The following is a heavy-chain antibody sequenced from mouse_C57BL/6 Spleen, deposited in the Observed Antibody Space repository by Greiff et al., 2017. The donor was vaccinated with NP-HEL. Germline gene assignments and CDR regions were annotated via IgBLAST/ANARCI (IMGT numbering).Heavy chain of an antibody. CDR1: GFSLTSYG. CDR2: IWSDGST. J-gene: IGHJ4*01. CDR3: ARHAGMVTTRAMDY. V-gene: IGHV2-6-1*01. Sequence: QVQLKESGPGLVAPSQSLSITCTVSGFSLTSYGVHWVRQPPGKGLEWLVVIWSDGSTTYNSALKSRLSISKDNSKSQVFLKMNSLQTDDTAMYYCARHAGMVTTRAMDYWGQGTSVTVSS. D-gene: IGHD2-2*01.